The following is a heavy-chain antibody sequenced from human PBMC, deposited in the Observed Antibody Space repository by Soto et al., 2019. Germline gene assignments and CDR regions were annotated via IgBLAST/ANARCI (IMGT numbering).Heavy chain of an antibody. Sequence: QLQLQQSGPGLVKPSETLSLICIVSGGPISSSDYYWGWIRQSPGKGLEWSASMYHSGSSYYNPSLKSRGTISVDTSKNQVSLKLTSVTAADAAVYYCARVLSGTDVDYWGQGTLVTVSP. J-gene: IGHJ4*02. CDR2: MYHSGSS. V-gene: IGHV4-39*01. D-gene: IGHD1-26*01. CDR1: GGPISSSDYY. CDR3: ARVLSGTDVDY.